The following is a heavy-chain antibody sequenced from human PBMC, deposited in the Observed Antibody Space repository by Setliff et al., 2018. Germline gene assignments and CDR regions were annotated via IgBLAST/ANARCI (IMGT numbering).Heavy chain of an antibody. V-gene: IGHV1-18*01. D-gene: IGHD2-21*02. CDR1: GYTFSSYG. CDR2: ISGNNGNT. Sequence: ASVNVSCKASGYTFSSYGISWVRQVPGQGLEWVGWISGNNGNTKYVQSLQGRVSMTTDTSTNTAYMELRSLTSDDTAIYYCARARLLWQSLIDYWGQGTLVTVSS. CDR3: ARARLLWQSLIDY. J-gene: IGHJ4*02.